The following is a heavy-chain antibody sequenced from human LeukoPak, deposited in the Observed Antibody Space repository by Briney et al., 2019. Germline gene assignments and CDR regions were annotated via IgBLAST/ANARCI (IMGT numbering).Heavy chain of an antibody. D-gene: IGHD4-23*01. J-gene: IGHJ6*02. CDR2: IYPGDSDT. Sequence: GESLKISCKGSGYSFTSYCIGWVRQMPGKGLEWMGIIYPGDSDTRYSPSFQGQVTISADKSISTAYLQWSSLKASDTAMYYCARWGDYGGPKIHYGMDVWGQGTTVTVSS. V-gene: IGHV5-51*01. CDR3: ARWGDYGGPKIHYGMDV. CDR1: GYSFTSYC.